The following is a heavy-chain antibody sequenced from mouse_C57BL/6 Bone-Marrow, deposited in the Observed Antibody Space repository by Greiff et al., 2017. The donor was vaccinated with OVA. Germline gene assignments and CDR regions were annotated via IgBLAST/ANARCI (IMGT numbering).Heavy chain of an antibody. CDR3: ARKEGYYGSSSDY. CDR1: GYTFTDYY. CDR2: INPNNGGT. J-gene: IGHJ2*01. Sequence: EVQLQQSGPELVKPGASVKISCKASGYTFTDYYMNWVKQSHGKSLEWIGDINPNNGGTSYNQKFKGKATLTVDKSSSTAYMELRSLTSEDSAVYYCARKEGYYGSSSDYWGQGTTLTVSS. D-gene: IGHD1-1*01. V-gene: IGHV1-26*01.